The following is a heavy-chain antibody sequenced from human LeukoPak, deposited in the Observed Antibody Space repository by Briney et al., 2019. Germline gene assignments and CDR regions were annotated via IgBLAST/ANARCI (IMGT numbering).Heavy chain of an antibody. V-gene: IGHV3-66*01. CDR2: IYSGGST. CDR3: ANDRELAPFDY. J-gene: IGHJ4*02. D-gene: IGHD1-26*01. CDR1: GFTVSSNY. Sequence: GGSLRLSCAASGFTVSSNYMSWVRQAPGKGLEWVSVIYSGGSTYYADSVKGRFTISRDNSKNALYLQMNSLRAEDTAVYYCANDRELAPFDYWGQGTLVTVSS.